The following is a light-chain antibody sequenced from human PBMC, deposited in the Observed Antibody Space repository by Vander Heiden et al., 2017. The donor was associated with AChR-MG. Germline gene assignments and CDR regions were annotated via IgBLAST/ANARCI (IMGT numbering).Light chain of an antibody. CDR1: SSDVGGYNF. CDR3: CSYAGYYTV. V-gene: IGLV2-11*01. CDR2: DVS. J-gene: IGLJ2*01. Sequence: QSALSQPRSVSGSPGQSVTLSRTGTSSDVGGYNFVSWYQRHPGRAPKLILYDVSQRPSGVPDRFSCSKSGNTASLTISGLQSEDEAAYYCCSYAGYYTVFGGGTKLTVL.